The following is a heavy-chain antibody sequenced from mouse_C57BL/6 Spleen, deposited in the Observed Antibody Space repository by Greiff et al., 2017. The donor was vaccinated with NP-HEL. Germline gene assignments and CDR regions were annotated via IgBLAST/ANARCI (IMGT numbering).Heavy chain of an antibody. D-gene: IGHD2-1*01. Sequence: QVQLKESGAELVRPGTSVKVSCKASGYAFTNYLIEWVKQRPGQGLEWIGVINPGSGGTNYNEKFKGKATLTADKSSSTAYMQLSSLTSEDSAVYFCARSTMGDYWGQGTTLTVSS. CDR3: ARSTMGDY. J-gene: IGHJ2*01. CDR2: INPGSGGT. V-gene: IGHV1-54*01. CDR1: GYAFTNYL.